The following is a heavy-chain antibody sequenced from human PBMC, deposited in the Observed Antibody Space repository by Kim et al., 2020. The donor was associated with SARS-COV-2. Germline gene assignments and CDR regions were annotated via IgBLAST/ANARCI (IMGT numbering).Heavy chain of an antibody. Sequence: SETLSLTCTVSGGSISSYYWSWIRQPPGKGLEWIGYIYYSGSTNYNPSLKSRVTIAVDTSKNQFSLKLSSVTAADTAVYYCARVYYYGSGSSPRLWFDPWGQGTLVTVSS. CDR1: GGSISSYY. D-gene: IGHD3-10*01. CDR2: IYYSGST. J-gene: IGHJ5*02. V-gene: IGHV4-59*13. CDR3: ARVYYYGSGSSPRLWFDP.